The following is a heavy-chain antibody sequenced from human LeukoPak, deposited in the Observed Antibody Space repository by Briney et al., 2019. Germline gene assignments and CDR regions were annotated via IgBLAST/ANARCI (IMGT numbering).Heavy chain of an antibody. CDR2: INPNSGGT. Sequence: ASVKVSCKASGYTFTGYYMHWVRQAPGQGLEWMGWINPNSGGTNYAQKFQGRVTMTRDTSISTAYMELSRLRSDDTAVYYCARAITMVRGVKNWFDPWGQGTLVTVSS. J-gene: IGHJ5*02. CDR3: ARAITMVRGVKNWFDP. D-gene: IGHD3-10*01. CDR1: GYTFTGYY. V-gene: IGHV1-2*02.